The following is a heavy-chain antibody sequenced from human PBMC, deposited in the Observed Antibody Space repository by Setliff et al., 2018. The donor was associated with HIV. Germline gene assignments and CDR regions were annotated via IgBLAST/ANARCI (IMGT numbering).Heavy chain of an antibody. V-gene: IGHV1-2*02. CDR3: ARDAGAPGRGNPLDY. D-gene: IGHD3-10*01. CDR1: GYTFTVNH. Sequence: ASVKVSCKPAGYTFTVNHLHWVRQAPGQGVEWVGKISPDSGDTFYAQKFQGRVTLTRDTSITTAYMELSTLRDDDTAVYYCARDAGAPGRGNPLDYWGQGTLVTVSS. CDR2: ISPDSGDT. J-gene: IGHJ4*02.